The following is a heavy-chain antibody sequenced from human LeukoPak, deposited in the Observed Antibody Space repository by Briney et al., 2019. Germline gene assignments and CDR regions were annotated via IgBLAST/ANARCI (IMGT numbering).Heavy chain of an antibody. V-gene: IGHV3-53*01. CDR3: ARDGY. CDR1: GFTFSSYV. CDR2: IYSGGST. J-gene: IGHJ4*02. Sequence: GGSLRLSCAASGFTFSSYVLHWVRQAPGKGLEWVSVIYSGGSTYYADFVKGRFTISRDNSKNTLYLQMNSLRAEDTAVYYCARDGYWGQGTLVTVSS.